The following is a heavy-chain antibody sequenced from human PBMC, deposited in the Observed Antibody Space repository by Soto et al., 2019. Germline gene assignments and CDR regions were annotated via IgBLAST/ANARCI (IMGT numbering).Heavy chain of an antibody. Sequence: GGSLRLSGAASRFIFSSYAMSWVRQAPGKGLEWVSAISVSGASAYYADSVKGRIAISRDNSKNTLYLQMHSMRAEDTAVYYCAKGPTSFGLVSTCGNYYGMDVWGQGNTVTVSS. D-gene: IGHD3-3*01. J-gene: IGHJ6*02. CDR2: ISVSGASA. CDR1: RFIFSSYA. CDR3: AKGPTSFGLVSTCGNYYGMDV. V-gene: IGHV3-23*01.